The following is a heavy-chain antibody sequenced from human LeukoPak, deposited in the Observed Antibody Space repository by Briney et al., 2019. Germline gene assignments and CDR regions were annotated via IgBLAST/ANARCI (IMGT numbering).Heavy chain of an antibody. J-gene: IGHJ4*02. D-gene: IGHD1-26*01. CDR3: ARDKEGGDY. V-gene: IGHV3-7*01. CDR2: INQDGSEK. CDR1: GFTFSSYW. Sequence: GGSLRLSCAASGFTFSSYWMSWVRQAPGKGLEWVANINQDGSEKYYVDSVKGRFTISRDNAKNSQYLQMNSLGAEDTAVYYCARDKEGGDYWGQGTLVTVSS.